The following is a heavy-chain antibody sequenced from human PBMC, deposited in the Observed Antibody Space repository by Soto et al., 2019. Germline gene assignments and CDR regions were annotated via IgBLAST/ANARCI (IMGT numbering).Heavy chain of an antibody. D-gene: IGHD3-3*01. CDR2: INAGNGNT. V-gene: IGHV1-3*05. J-gene: IGHJ5*02. CDR1: GYTFTSYA. Sequence: QVQLVQSGAEEKKPGASVKVSCKASGYTFTSYAMHWVRQAPGQRLEWMGWINAGNGNTKYSQKFQGRVTITRDTSASTAYMELSSLRSEDTAVYYCASSGPYDFWSADWNWFDPWGQGTLVTVSS. CDR3: ASSGPYDFWSADWNWFDP.